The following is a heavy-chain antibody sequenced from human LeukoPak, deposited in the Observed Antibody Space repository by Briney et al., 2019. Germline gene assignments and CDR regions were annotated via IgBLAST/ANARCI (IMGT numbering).Heavy chain of an antibody. Sequence: PSETLSLTCAVYGGSFSGYYWSWIRQPPGKGLEWIGSIYYSGSTYYNPSPKSRVTISVDTSKNQFSLKLSSVTAADTAVYYCARGGIAAAGGAFDIWGQGTMVTVSS. CDR3: ARGGIAAAGGAFDI. D-gene: IGHD6-13*01. CDR1: GGSFSGYY. CDR2: IYYSGST. J-gene: IGHJ3*02. V-gene: IGHV4-34*01.